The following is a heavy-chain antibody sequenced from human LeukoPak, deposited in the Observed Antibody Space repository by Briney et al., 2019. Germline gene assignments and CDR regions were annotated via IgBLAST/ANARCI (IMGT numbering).Heavy chain of an antibody. J-gene: IGHJ4*02. CDR1: GLTFNSYG. D-gene: IGHD3-9*01. CDR3: ASPYYDIFTAQTPGFGY. V-gene: IGHV3-30*03. Sequence: GGSLRLSCAASGLTFNSYGMHWGRQAPGKGLEWVAVISYDGSNKHYADSVKGRFSISRDNSKNTLYLQMNSLRAEDTAVYYCASPYYDIFTAQTPGFGYWGQGTLVTVSS. CDR2: ISYDGSNK.